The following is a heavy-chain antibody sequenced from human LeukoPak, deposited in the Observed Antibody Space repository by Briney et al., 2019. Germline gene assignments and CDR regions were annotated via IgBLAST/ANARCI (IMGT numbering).Heavy chain of an antibody. J-gene: IGHJ3*02. CDR2: ISGNSGTT. D-gene: IGHD3-22*01. V-gene: IGHV3-23*01. CDR1: GFTFSSYR. Sequence: GGSLRLSCAASGFTFSSYRMSWVRQAPGKGLEWVSAISGNSGTTYYADSVKGRFTISRDNSKNTLYLQMNSLRAEDTAVYYCARQANYYDSSGQEGFFDIWGQGTMVTVSS. CDR3: ARQANYYDSSGQEGFFDI.